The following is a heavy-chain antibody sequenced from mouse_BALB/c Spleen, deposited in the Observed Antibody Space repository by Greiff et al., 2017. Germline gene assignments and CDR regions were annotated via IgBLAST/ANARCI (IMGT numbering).Heavy chain of an antibody. CDR2: INSNGGST. Sequence: DVQLVESGGGLVQPGGSLKLSCAASGFTFSSYGMSWVRQTPDKRLELVATINSNGGSTYYPDSVKGRFTISRDNAKNTLYLQMSSLKSEDTAMYYCARDYGNYPYYFDYWGQGTTLTVSS. CDR3: ARDYGNYPYYFDY. V-gene: IGHV5-6-3*01. CDR1: GFTFSSYG. D-gene: IGHD2-1*01. J-gene: IGHJ2*01.